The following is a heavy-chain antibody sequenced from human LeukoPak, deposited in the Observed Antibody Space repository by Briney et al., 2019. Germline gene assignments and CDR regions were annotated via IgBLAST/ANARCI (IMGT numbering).Heavy chain of an antibody. CDR2: IGGSGGST. Sequence: GGSLRLSCAASGFTFSSYAMSWVRQAPGKGLEWASTIGGSGGSTYYADSVKGRFTISRDNSKNTLYLQMNSPRAEDTAVYHCAKGSYSSSWSFDYWGQGTLVTVSS. D-gene: IGHD6-13*01. CDR1: GFTFSSYA. CDR3: AKGSYSSSWSFDY. V-gene: IGHV3-23*01. J-gene: IGHJ4*02.